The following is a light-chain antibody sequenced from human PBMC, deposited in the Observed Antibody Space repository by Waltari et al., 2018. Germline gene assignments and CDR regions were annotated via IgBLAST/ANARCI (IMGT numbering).Light chain of an antibody. J-gene: IGKJ5*01. CDR1: QTLLYSSNNKNY. Sequence: DIVMTQSPDSLAVSLGERATINCKSSQTLLYSSNNKNYLAWYQQKPGQPRRLVVYWASARESGVPDRFSGSGSGTDFTLTISSLQAEDVAVYYCQQYYSTPPTFGQGTRLEIK. CDR2: WAS. CDR3: QQYYSTPPT. V-gene: IGKV4-1*01.